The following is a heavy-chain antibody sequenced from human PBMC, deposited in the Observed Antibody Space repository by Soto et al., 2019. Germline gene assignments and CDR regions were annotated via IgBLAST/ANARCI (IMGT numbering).Heavy chain of an antibody. D-gene: IGHD4-4*01. V-gene: IGHV1-69*13. CDR3: ARVGWDYKGEARRWFDP. CDR1: GGTFSSYA. CDR2: IIPIFGTA. J-gene: IGHJ5*02. Sequence: ASVKVSCKASGGTFSSYAISWVRQAPGQGLEWMGGIIPIFGTANYAQKFQGRVTITADESTSTAYMELSSLRSEDTAVYYCARVGWDYKGEARRWFDPWGQGTLVTVSS.